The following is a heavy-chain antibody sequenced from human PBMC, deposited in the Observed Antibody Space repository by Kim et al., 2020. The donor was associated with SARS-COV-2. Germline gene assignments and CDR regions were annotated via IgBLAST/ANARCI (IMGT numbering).Heavy chain of an antibody. CDR2: IYYSGST. Sequence: SETLSLTCTVSGGSVSSGSYYWSWIRQPPGKGLEWIGYIYYSGSTNYNPSLKSRVTISVDTSKNQFSLKLSSVTAADTAVYYCARAAYYYDSSGYPDAFDIWGQGTMVTVSS. CDR3: ARAAYYYDSSGYPDAFDI. V-gene: IGHV4-61*01. CDR1: GGSVSSGSYY. J-gene: IGHJ3*02. D-gene: IGHD3-22*01.